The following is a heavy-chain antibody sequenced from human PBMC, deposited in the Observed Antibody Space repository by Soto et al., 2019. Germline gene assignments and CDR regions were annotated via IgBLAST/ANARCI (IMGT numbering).Heavy chain of an antibody. D-gene: IGHD2-15*01. Sequence: SETLSLTCTVSGGSISSSSYYWGWIRQPPGKGLEWIGSIYYSGSTYYNKSLKRRVTISVNTSKNQLSMKLSTMTAADTAVYYCARHTPAISISDHWGQGTLVTVS. CDR3: ARHTPAISISDH. CDR2: IYYSGST. V-gene: IGHV4-39*01. CDR1: GGSISSSSYY. J-gene: IGHJ4*02.